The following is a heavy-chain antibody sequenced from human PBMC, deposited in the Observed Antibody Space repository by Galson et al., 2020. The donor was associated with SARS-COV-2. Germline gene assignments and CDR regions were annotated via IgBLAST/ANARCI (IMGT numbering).Heavy chain of an antibody. J-gene: IGHJ3*02. Sequence: GGSLRLSCAASGFTFRSYGMHWVRQAPGKGLEWVAVISYDGSNKYYADSVKGRFTISRDNSKNTLYLQMNSLRAEDTAVYYCARPSSGYYFDAFDIWGQGTMVTVSS. V-gene: IGHV3-30*03. CDR2: ISYDGSNK. CDR3: ARPSSGYYFDAFDI. D-gene: IGHD3-22*01. CDR1: GFTFRSYG.